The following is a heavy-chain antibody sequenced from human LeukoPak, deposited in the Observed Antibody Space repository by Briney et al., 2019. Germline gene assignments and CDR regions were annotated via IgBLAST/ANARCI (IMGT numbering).Heavy chain of an antibody. CDR1: GGSISSYY. CDR2: IFYSGGT. D-gene: IGHD6-6*01. V-gene: IGHV4-59*01. J-gene: IGHJ6*02. Sequence: SETLSLTCTVSGGSISSYYWTWIRQPPGKGLEWIGYIFYSGGTSYSPSLKSRATISVDTSKNQFSLKLRSVTAADAAVYYCARDLGFSSSSDYYYYGLGVWGQGTTVTASS. CDR3: ARDLGFSSSSDYYYYGLGV.